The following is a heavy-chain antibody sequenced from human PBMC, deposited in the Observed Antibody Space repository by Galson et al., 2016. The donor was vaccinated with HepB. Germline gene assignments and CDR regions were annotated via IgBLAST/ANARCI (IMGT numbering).Heavy chain of an antibody. V-gene: IGHV3-23*01. CDR2: ISGSADHT. J-gene: IGHJ6*03. Sequence: SLRLSCAASGFTFSNYAMSWVRQAPGKGLEWVSAISGSADHTYYADSVKGRFTISRDNSKNTLYLQMNSLRAEDTAVYYCARDNFYGSGTYPPYYYYMDVWGKGTTVTVSS. CDR1: GFTFSNYA. D-gene: IGHD3-10*01. CDR3: ARDNFYGSGTYPPYYYYMDV.